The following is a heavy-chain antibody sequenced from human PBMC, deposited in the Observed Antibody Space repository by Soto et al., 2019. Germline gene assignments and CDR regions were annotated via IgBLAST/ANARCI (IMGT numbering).Heavy chain of an antibody. V-gene: IGHV3-23*01. Sequence: GGSLRLSCGASGFTFGGYAVSWVRQAPGKGLEWVSAISGSGGSTYYADSVKGRFTISRDNSKNTLYLQMNSLRAEDTAVYYCATGAAYYYDSSGYSLPLVYWGQGTLVTVSS. CDR2: ISGSGGST. CDR3: ATGAAYYYDSSGYSLPLVY. J-gene: IGHJ4*02. D-gene: IGHD3-22*01. CDR1: GFTFGGYA.